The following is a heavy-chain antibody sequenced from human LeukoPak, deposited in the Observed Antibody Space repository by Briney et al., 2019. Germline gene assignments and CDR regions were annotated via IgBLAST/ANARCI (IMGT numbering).Heavy chain of an antibody. CDR3: AKEDRIVGATLFDY. CDR1: GFTFSSYG. V-gene: IGHV3-33*06. J-gene: IGHJ4*02. Sequence: PGRSLRHSCAASGFTFSSYGMHWVRQAPGKGLEWVAVIWYDGSNKYYADSVKGRFTISRDNSKNTLYLQMNSLRAEDTAVYYCAKEDRIVGATLFDYWGQGTLVTVSS. CDR2: IWYDGSNK. D-gene: IGHD1-26*01.